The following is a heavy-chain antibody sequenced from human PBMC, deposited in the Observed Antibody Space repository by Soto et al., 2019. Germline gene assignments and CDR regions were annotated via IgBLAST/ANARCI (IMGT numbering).Heavy chain of an antibody. CDR3: ARPPYPGCINAVCYPLDY. CDR1: GYTFTSYY. J-gene: IGHJ4*02. V-gene: IGHV1-46*01. Sequence: QVQLVQSGAEVKKPGASVKISCKASGYTFTSYYMHWVRQAPGQGLEWMGIINASGGSTNYAQKLKVRVAMTRDTSTSTVYIERNSLRSEDTAVYYCARPPYPGCINAVCYPLDYWGQGTLVTVSS. D-gene: IGHD2-8*01. CDR2: INASGGST.